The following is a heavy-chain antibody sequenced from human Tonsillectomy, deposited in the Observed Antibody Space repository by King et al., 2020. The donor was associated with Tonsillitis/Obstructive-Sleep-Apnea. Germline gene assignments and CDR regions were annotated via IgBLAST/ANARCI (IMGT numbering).Heavy chain of an antibody. CDR1: GGSISSSY. CDR2: IYYSGST. CDR3: ARDMVLEAGGDAFDI. D-gene: IGHD2-8*01. Sequence: QVQLQESGPGLVKPSETLSLTCTVSGGSISSSYWSWIRQPPGKGLEWIGYIYYSGSTNYNPSLKSQVTISVDTSKNQFSLRLSSVTAADTAVYYCARDMVLEAGGDAFDIWGQGTMVTVSS. V-gene: IGHV4-59*01. J-gene: IGHJ3*02.